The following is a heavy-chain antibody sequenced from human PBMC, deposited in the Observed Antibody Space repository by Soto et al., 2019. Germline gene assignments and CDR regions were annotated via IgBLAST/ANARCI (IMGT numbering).Heavy chain of an antibody. Sequence: GGSLRLSCAASGFTVSSNYKSWVRQAPGKGLEWVSVIYSGGSTYYADSVKGRFTISRDNSKNTLYLQMNSLRAEDTAVYYCARDHFGSGPGYWGQGTLVTVSS. D-gene: IGHD3-10*01. CDR1: GFTVSSNY. CDR2: IYSGGST. V-gene: IGHV3-66*01. J-gene: IGHJ4*02. CDR3: ARDHFGSGPGY.